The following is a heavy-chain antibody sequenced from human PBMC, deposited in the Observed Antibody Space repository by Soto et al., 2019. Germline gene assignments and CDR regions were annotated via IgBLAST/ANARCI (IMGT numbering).Heavy chain of an antibody. D-gene: IGHD3-3*01. CDR1: GYTFNSHE. Sequence: GGSLRLSCVASGYTFNSHEMNWVRQAPGKGLEWVSRIDNDGSITNYADSVKGRFTISRDNAKNTVSLQMSSLRAEDTAVYYCATLNSFGADYWGQGTPVTVSS. J-gene: IGHJ4*02. CDR2: IDNDGSIT. V-gene: IGHV3-74*01. CDR3: ATLNSFGADY.